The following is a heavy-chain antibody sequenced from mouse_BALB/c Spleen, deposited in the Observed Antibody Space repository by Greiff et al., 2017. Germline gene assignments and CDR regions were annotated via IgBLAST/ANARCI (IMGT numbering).Heavy chain of an antibody. CDR3: ARDQDYDYDRFAY. Sequence: VQLVESGPGLVAPSQSLSITCTVSGFSLTSYGVHWVRQPPGKGLEWLGVIWAGGSTNYNSALMSRLSISKDNSKSQVFLKMNSLQTDDTAMYYCARDQDYDYDRFAYWGQGTLVTVSA. J-gene: IGHJ3*01. D-gene: IGHD2-4*01. CDR1: GFSLTSYG. V-gene: IGHV2-9*02. CDR2: IWAGGST.